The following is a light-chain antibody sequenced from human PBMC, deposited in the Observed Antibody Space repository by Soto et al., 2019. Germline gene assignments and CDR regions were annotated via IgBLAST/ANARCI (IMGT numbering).Light chain of an antibody. Sequence: DIQMTQSPSSLSAFVGDRVTITCRASQVISNYLAWYQQKPGRVPTLLIYAASTLRSGVPSRFSGSGSGTDFTLTISSLQPEDVASYYCQEYKTAPFIFGPGTKVDIK. CDR3: QEYKTAPFI. V-gene: IGKV1-27*01. J-gene: IGKJ3*01. CDR1: QVISNY. CDR2: AAS.